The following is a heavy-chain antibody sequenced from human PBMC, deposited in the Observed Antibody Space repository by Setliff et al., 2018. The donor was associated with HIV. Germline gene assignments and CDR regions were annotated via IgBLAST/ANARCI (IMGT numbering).Heavy chain of an antibody. V-gene: IGHV1-46*01. CDR2: INPAGNPT. D-gene: IGHD2-15*01. CDR1: GYTFTSDY. CDR3: VTGEGLRF. Sequence: ASVKVSCKASGYTFTSDYIHWVRQAPGQGLEWMEIINPAGNPTSYAQKFQGRVTMTTATSSDTAYLYLSSLRSEDTAVYYCVTGEGLRFWGQGTLVTVSS. J-gene: IGHJ4*02.